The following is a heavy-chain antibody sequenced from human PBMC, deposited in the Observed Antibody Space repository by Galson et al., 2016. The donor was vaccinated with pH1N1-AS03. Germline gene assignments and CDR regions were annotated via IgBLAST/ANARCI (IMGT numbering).Heavy chain of an antibody. D-gene: IGHD2-2*01. Sequence: SLRLSCAASGFTFSSYSMNWVRQAPGKGLEWVSYISSSSSTIYYADSVKGRFTISRDNAKNSLYLQMNSLRAEDTAVYYCERTPYQPLLPGDYWGQGTLVTVSS. CDR2: ISSSSSTI. J-gene: IGHJ4*02. CDR3: ERTPYQPLLPGDY. CDR1: GFTFSSYS. V-gene: IGHV3-48*01.